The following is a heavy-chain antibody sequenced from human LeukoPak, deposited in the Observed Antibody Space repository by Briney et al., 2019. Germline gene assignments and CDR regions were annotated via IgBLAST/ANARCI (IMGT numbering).Heavy chain of an antibody. J-gene: IGHJ4*02. D-gene: IGHD6-13*01. CDR1: GFTFSSYA. Sequence: PGGSLRLSCAASGFTFSSYAMSWVRQAPGKGLEWVSAISGSGGSTYYADSVKGRFTISRDNSKNTLYLQMNSLRAEGTAVYYCAKDLRSSQVIDYWGQGTLVTVSS. CDR3: AKDLRSSQVIDY. CDR2: ISGSGGST. V-gene: IGHV3-23*01.